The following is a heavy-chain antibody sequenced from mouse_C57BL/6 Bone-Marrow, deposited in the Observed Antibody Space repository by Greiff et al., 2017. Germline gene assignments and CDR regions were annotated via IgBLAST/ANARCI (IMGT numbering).Heavy chain of an antibody. V-gene: IGHV1-64*01. J-gene: IGHJ2*01. CDR1: GYTFTSYW. CDR2: IHPNSGST. Sequence: QVQLQQPGAELVKPGASVKLSCKASGYTFTSYWMPWVKQRPGQGLEWIGMIHPNSGSTNYNEKFKSKATLTVDKSSSTAYMQLSSLTSEDSAVDYGASLLRTREYYFDDWGQGTTLTGSS. D-gene: IGHD1-2*01. CDR3: ASLLRTREYYFDD.